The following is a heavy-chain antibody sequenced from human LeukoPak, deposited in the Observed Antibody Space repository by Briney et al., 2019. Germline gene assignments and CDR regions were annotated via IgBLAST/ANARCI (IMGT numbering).Heavy chain of an antibody. J-gene: IGHJ1*01. CDR3: AKDPSTSWYWYFQH. V-gene: IGHV3-23*01. Sequence: PGGSLRLSCAASEFTVSTNYMSWVRQAPGKGLEWVSGISESGGTTYYADSVKGRFTISRDNFKSTLYLQMNSLRAEDTAVYYCAKDPSTSWYWYFQHWGQGTLVTVSS. CDR1: EFTVSTNY. CDR2: ISESGGTT. D-gene: IGHD2-8*02.